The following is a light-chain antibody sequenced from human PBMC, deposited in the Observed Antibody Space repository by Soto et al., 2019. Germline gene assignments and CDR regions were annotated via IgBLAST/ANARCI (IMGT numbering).Light chain of an antibody. CDR1: QSISDT. CDR2: GAS. Sequence: IVMTQSPATLSVSPGGRATLSCRAIQSISDTLAWYQQKPGQAPRLLIYGASRRATGSPARFSGSGSGTDFTLTISSLQSEDFAVYYCQQYNNWPWTFGQGTKVEIK. CDR3: QQYNNWPWT. J-gene: IGKJ1*01. V-gene: IGKV3-15*01.